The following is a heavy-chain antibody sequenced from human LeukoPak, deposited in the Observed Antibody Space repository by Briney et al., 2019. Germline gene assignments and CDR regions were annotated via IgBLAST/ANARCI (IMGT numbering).Heavy chain of an antibody. CDR2: IKQEGNEE. V-gene: IGHV3-7*01. Sequence: GGSLGLSCAASGFPFRSYWMSWVRQAPGKGLEWVANIKQEGNEEYYVDSVKGRFTISRDNAKDSLFLHMNSLRIEDTAVYYCVRTLSVPLFDFWGQGTRVTVSS. CDR1: GFPFRSYW. CDR3: VRTLSVPLFDF. J-gene: IGHJ4*02.